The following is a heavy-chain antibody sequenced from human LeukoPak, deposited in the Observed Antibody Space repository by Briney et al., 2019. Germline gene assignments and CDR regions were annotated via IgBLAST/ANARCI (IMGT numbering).Heavy chain of an antibody. CDR2: IYYSGST. V-gene: IGHV4-39*01. J-gene: IGHJ5*01. CDR3: TRESSSSPDS. D-gene: IGHD6-6*01. CDR1: GGSISSSSYY. Sequence: SETLSLTCTVSGGSISSSSYYWDWVRQPPGKGLEWIGSIYYSGSTSYKPSLKSRLTISLDTSKNQFSLKVSSVTAADTAIYYCTRESSSSPDSWGQGTLVTVSS.